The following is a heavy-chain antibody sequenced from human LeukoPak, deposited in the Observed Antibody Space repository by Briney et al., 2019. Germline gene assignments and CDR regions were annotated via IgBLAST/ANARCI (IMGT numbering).Heavy chain of an antibody. V-gene: IGHV3-21*01. Sequence: GGSLRLSCVVSGFTVSSKYMTWVRQAPGKGLEWVSSISSSSSYIYYADSVKGRFTISRDNAKNSLYLQMNSLRAEDTAVYYCARGSSGYKIGYWDQGTLVTVSS. CDR1: GFTVSSKY. CDR3: ARGSSGYKIGY. CDR2: ISSSSSYI. J-gene: IGHJ4*02. D-gene: IGHD5-12*01.